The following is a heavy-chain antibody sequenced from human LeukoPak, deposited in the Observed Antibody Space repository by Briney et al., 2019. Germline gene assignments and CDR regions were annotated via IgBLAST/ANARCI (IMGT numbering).Heavy chain of an antibody. J-gene: IGHJ5*02. CDR2: INHSGST. CDR1: GGSFSGYY. Sequence: PSETLSLTCAVYGGSFSGYYWSWIRQPPGKGLEWIGEINHSGSTNYNPSLKSRVTISVDTSKNQFSLKLSSVTAADTAVYYCARERGQLNWFDPWGQGTLVTVSS. D-gene: IGHD1-1*01. V-gene: IGHV4-34*01. CDR3: ARERGQLNWFDP.